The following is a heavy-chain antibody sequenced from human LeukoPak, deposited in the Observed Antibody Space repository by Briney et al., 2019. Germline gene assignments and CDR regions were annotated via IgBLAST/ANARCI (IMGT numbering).Heavy chain of an antibody. CDR2: IWYDGSNK. Sequence: GGSLRLSCAASGLTFSSYGMHWVRQAPGKGLEWVAVIWYDGSNKYYADSVKGRFTISRDNSKNTLYLQMNSLRAEDTAVYYCARDMGPRGVLDYWGQGTLVTVSS. D-gene: IGHD1-1*01. J-gene: IGHJ4*02. V-gene: IGHV3-33*01. CDR1: GLTFSSYG. CDR3: ARDMGPRGVLDY.